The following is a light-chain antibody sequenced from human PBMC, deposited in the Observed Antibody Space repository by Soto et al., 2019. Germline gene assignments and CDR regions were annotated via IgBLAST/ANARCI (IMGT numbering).Light chain of an antibody. J-gene: IGKJ1*01. CDR3: RQDGTAGT. Sequence: EIVLTQSPGTLSLSPGERATLSCRASQSVSNNYLAWYQQKPGQAPRLLIYGASNRATGIPARFSGSGSGTDFALTISRLEPEDSAVSYCRQDGTAGTFGQGTKVEIK. V-gene: IGKV3-20*01. CDR1: QSVSNNY. CDR2: GAS.